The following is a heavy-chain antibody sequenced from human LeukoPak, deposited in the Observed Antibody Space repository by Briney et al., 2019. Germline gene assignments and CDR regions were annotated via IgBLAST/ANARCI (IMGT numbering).Heavy chain of an antibody. CDR1: GFTISSYA. D-gene: IGHD6-13*01. CDR2: ISYDGSNK. Sequence: PGGSLRLSCAASGFTISSYAMHWVRQAPGKGLEWVAVISYDGSNKYYADSVKGRFTISRDNSKNTLYLQMNSLRAEDTAVYYCARQQQLDYWGQGTLVTVSS. J-gene: IGHJ4*02. CDR3: ARQQQLDY. V-gene: IGHV3-30-3*01.